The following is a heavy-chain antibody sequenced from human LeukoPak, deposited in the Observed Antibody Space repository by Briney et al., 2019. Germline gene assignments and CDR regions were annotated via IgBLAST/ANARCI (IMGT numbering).Heavy chain of an antibody. CDR3: ARDLYSSLSVSWFDP. CDR1: GFAFSSHA. Sequence: PGGSLRLSCAASGFAFSSHAMHWVRQAPGKGLEWVGVISYDENTKYYADSVKGRFTISRDNSRNTLYLQMNSLRADDTALYCCARDLYSSLSVSWFDPWGQGTLVTVSS. J-gene: IGHJ5*02. CDR2: ISYDENTK. D-gene: IGHD6-6*01. V-gene: IGHV3-30*04.